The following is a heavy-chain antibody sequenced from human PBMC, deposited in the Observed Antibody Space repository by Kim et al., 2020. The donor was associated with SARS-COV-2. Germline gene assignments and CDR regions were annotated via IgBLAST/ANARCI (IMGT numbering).Heavy chain of an antibody. CDR1: GGSISRGGYY. J-gene: IGHJ3*02. CDR2: IFYTGIT. V-gene: IGHV4-31*03. Sequence: SETLSLTCTVSGGSISRGGYYWSWIHQRQHPTMGLEWIGYIFYTGITRYYPSLTSRVTISMDTAENQFSLRLSSVTAADAAIYYCARGDYYGSGSLNAFDIWGQGTMVTVSS. CDR3: ARGDYYGSGSLNAFDI. D-gene: IGHD3-10*01.